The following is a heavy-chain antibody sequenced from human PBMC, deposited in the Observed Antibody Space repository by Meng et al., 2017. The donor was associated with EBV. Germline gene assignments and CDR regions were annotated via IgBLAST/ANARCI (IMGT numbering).Heavy chain of an antibody. J-gene: IGHJ5*02. Sequence: VQREESGLGLVKPSETLALTCTVSGGSISSGSYYWSWIRQPPGKGLEWIGYIYYSGRTNYNPSLKSRVTISVDTSKNQFSLKLSSVTAADTAVYYCARGRYYGDYFWFDPWGQGTLVTVSS. V-gene: IGHV4-61*01. CDR2: IYYSGRT. CDR1: GGSISSGSYY. D-gene: IGHD4-17*01. CDR3: ARGRYYGDYFWFDP.